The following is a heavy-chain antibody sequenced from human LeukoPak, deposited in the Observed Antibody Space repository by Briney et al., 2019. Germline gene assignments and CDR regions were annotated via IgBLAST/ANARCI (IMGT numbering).Heavy chain of an antibody. CDR3: AREVVVVVAATAYNWFDP. CDR2: IYYSGST. Sequence: PSETLSLTCTVSGGSISSYYWSWIRQPPGKGLEWIGYIYYSGSTNYNPSLKSRVTISVDTSKNQFSLKLSSVTAVDTAVYYCAREVVVVVAATAYNWFDPWGQGTLVTVSS. CDR1: GGSISSYY. V-gene: IGHV4-59*01. D-gene: IGHD2-15*01. J-gene: IGHJ5*02.